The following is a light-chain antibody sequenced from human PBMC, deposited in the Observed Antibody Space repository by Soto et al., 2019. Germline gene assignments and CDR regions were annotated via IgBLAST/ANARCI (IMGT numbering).Light chain of an antibody. CDR2: GAT. CDR3: QQYGGPPTR. J-gene: IGKJ4*02. V-gene: IGKV3-20*01. CDR1: QSVSSSN. Sequence: GLTPYTSTLSVSPGEGATLSCRASQSVSSSNFAWYQQKPGQAPRLLIYGATSRATGIPDRFSGSGSGTDVTLIISRLEPEDFAVYYGQQYGGPPTRFGGGT.